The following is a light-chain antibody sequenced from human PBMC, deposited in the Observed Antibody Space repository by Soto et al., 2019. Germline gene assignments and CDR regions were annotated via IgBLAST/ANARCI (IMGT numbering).Light chain of an antibody. J-gene: IGKJ4*01. CDR1: QSVSSN. Sequence: EIVLTQSPGTLSLSPGERATLSCRASQSVSSNLAWYQQKPGQAPRLLIYGASTRATGIPARFSGSGSGTDFTLTISRLEPEDFAIYHCQQYGNSPRVTFGGGTKVDI. CDR2: GAS. V-gene: IGKV3-20*01. CDR3: QQYGNSPRVT.